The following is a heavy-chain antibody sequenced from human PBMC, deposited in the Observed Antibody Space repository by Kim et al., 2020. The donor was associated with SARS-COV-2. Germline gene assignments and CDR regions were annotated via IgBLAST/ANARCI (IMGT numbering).Heavy chain of an antibody. CDR3: AKTPYDSSDYQFDY. J-gene: IGHJ4*02. Sequence: GGSLRLSCAASGFTFRSYAMSWVRQAPGKGLEWVSAISGSGGSTYYADSVKGRFTISRDNSKNTLYLQMNSLRAEDTAVYYCAKTPYDSSDYQFDYWGQGTLVTVSS. V-gene: IGHV3-23*01. D-gene: IGHD3-22*01. CDR2: ISGSGGST. CDR1: GFTFRSYA.